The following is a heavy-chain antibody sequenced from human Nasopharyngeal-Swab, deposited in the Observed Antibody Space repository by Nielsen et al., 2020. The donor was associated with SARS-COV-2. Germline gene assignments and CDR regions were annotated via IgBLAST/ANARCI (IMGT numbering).Heavy chain of an antibody. J-gene: IGHJ4*02. CDR1: GYSFRSYG. D-gene: IGHD5-18*01. CDR2: ISGYTADR. V-gene: IGHV1-18*01. CDR3: AREDTAMVTFSYFDY. Sequence: ASVKVSCKASGYSFRSYGINWVRQAPAQGLEWMGWISGYTADRDFAEKFQGRIAMTTDTSTTTAYMELSNLRSDDTAVYYCAREDTAMVTFSYFDYWGQGTPVTVSS.